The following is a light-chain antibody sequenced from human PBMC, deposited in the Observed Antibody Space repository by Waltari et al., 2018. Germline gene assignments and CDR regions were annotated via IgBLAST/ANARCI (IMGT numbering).Light chain of an antibody. CDR2: WAS. CDR3: HQYYNIPFT. Sequence: DIVMPQSPDSLAVSLAERATINCKSSQSVLYSSNNKNYLAWYQQKPGQPPKLLIYWASTRESGVPDRLSGSGSGTDFTLTISSLQAEDVAVYYCHQYYNIPFTFGPGTKVDIK. V-gene: IGKV4-1*01. J-gene: IGKJ3*01. CDR1: QSVLYSSNNKNY.